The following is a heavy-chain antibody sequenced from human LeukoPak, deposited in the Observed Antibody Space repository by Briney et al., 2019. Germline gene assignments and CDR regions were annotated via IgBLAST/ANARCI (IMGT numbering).Heavy chain of an antibody. J-gene: IGHJ6*02. D-gene: IGHD2-2*01. CDR2: INHSGST. V-gene: IGHV4-39*07. CDR3: APGGYCSSTSCYFGMDV. CDR1: GGSISNSTYY. Sequence: PSETLSLTCSVSGGSISNSTYYWGWIRQPPGKGLEWIGEINHSGSTNYNPSLKSRVTISVDTSKNQFSLKLSSVTAADTAVYYCAPGGYCSSTSCYFGMDVWGQGTTVTVSS.